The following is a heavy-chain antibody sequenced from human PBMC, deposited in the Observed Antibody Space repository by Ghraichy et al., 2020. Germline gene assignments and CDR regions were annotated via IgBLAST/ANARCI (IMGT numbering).Heavy chain of an antibody. CDR2: IYYSGST. CDR3: ARGGSGSYSYFDL. D-gene: IGHD2-15*01. J-gene: IGHJ2*01. CDR1: GGSISSYY. Sequence: SQTLSLTCTVSGGSISSYYWSWIRQPPGKGLEWIGYIYYSGSTNYNPSLKSRVTISVDTSKNQFSLKLSSVTAADTAVYYCARGGSGSYSYFDLWGRGTLVTVSS. V-gene: IGHV4-59*01.